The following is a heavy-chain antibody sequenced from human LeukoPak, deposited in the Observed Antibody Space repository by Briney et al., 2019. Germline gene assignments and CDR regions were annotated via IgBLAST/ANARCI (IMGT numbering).Heavy chain of an antibody. Sequence: ASVKVSYKASGYTFTGYYMHWVRQAPGQGLEWMGWVNPTSGGTNYAQKFQGRVTMTWDTSISTAYMALSSLTSDDTAVFFCARTPMGGHFYMDVWGEGTAVIVSS. D-gene: IGHD2-15*01. CDR1: GYTFTGYY. J-gene: IGHJ6*03. V-gene: IGHV1-2*02. CDR2: VNPTSGGT. CDR3: ARTPMGGHFYMDV.